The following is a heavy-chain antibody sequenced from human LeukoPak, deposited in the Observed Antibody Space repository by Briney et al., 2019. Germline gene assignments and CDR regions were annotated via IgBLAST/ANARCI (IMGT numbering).Heavy chain of an antibody. Sequence: GGSLRLSCAASRFTFNTYAVNWVRQAPGKGLEWVSAISGNGNITYYADSVRGRFTISRDNSKNTLYLQMNSLRAEDTAVYYCARVKRDCSGGTCYSYDYWGQGTLVTVSS. V-gene: IGHV3-23*01. J-gene: IGHJ4*02. CDR2: ISGNGNIT. CDR1: RFTFNTYA. D-gene: IGHD2-15*01. CDR3: ARVKRDCSGGTCYSYDY.